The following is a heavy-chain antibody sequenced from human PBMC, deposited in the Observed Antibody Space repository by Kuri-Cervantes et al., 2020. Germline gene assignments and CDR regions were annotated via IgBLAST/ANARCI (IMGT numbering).Heavy chain of an antibody. CDR2: ISGSGGST. Sequence: GESLKISCAASGFTVSSNYMSWVRQAPGKGLEWVSAISGSGGSTYYADSVKGRFTISRDNSKNTLYLQMNSLRAEDTAVYYCAKVVAYGSGSYYNDWGQGTLVTVSS. CDR3: AKVVAYGSGSYYND. J-gene: IGHJ4*02. CDR1: GFTVSSNY. V-gene: IGHV3-23*01. D-gene: IGHD3-10*01.